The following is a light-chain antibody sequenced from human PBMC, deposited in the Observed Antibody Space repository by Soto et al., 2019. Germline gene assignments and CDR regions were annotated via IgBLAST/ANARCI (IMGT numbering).Light chain of an antibody. V-gene: IGLV8-61*01. CDR2: STN. CDR1: SGSVSTTYY. J-gene: IGLJ3*02. CDR3: VLYMGSGIWV. Sequence: QTVVTQEPSFSVSPGGTITLTCGLTSGSVSTTYYPSWYQQTPGQAPRTLIYSTNTRSSGVPDRFSGSILGNKAALTITGAQADDESIYYCVLYMGSGIWVFGGGTKVTVL.